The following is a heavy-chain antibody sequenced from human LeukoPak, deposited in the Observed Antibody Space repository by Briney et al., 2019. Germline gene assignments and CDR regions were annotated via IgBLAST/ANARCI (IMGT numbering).Heavy chain of an antibody. J-gene: IGHJ4*02. CDR3: ARIKWSAAND. CDR1: GYTFSNFG. Sequence: ASVKVSCKTSGYTFSNFGINWVRQAPGQGLEWMGWINPNNGDTNYDPKFQGRVTLSRDTSISTAYMELSRLRSDDTAVYYCARIKWSAANDWGQGTLVTVSS. CDR2: INPNNGDT. V-gene: IGHV1-2*02. D-gene: IGHD6-13*01.